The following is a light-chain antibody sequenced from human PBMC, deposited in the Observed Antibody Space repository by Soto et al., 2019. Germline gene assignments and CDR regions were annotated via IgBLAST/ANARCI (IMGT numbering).Light chain of an antibody. CDR3: SSYSTSFFYV. J-gene: IGLJ1*01. V-gene: IGLV2-14*01. Sequence: QSALTQPASVSGSPGQSITISCTGTSSDVGAYNYVSWYQQHPGEAPKLIIYGVTNRPSGVSYRFSGSKSDYTASLTISGLQAEDEADYYCSSYSTSFFYVFGTGTKVT. CDR2: GVT. CDR1: SSDVGAYNY.